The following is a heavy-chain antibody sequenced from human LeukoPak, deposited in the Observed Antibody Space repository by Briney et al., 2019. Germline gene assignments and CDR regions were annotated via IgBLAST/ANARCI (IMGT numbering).Heavy chain of an antibody. Sequence: SETLSLTCTVSGGSISSYYWSWIRQPPGKGLEWIGSMYYSGSTYHNPSLKSRVTISIDTSKNQFSLKLSSVTAADTAVYYCARVGGYMSFDIWGQGTMVTVSS. V-gene: IGHV4-59*12. CDR2: MYYSGST. CDR3: ARVGGYMSFDI. CDR1: GGSISSYY. D-gene: IGHD5-12*01. J-gene: IGHJ3*02.